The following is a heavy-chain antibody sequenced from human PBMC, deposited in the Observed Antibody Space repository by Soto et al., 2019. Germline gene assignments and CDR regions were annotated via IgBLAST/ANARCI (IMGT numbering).Heavy chain of an antibody. CDR1: GFNFSNTW. CDR2: INSDGTTT. CDR3: ATDGSYAQHV. Sequence: AFLILSCPDSGFNFSNTWMHWVRQAPGKGLVWVSHINSDGTTTTYADSVKGRFTISRDNAKNTVHLQMNSLRAEDTAVYYCATDGSYAQHVWGQGTTVTVSS. J-gene: IGHJ6*02. D-gene: IGHD2-2*01. V-gene: IGHV3-74*01.